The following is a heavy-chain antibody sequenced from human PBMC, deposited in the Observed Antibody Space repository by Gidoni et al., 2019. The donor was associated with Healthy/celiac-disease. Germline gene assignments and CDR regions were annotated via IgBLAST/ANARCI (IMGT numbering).Heavy chain of an antibody. CDR3: ARVSGDVTVDAFDI. D-gene: IGHD4-17*01. Sequence: QVQLVQSGAEVTKPGASVEVSCKASGYTFTSYGISWVRQAPGQELEWMGWISAYNGNTNYAQKLQGRVTMTTDTSTSTAYMELRSMRSDDTAVYYCARVSGDVTVDAFDIWGQGTMVTVSS. CDR1: GYTFTSYG. J-gene: IGHJ3*02. CDR2: ISAYNGNT. V-gene: IGHV1-18*01.